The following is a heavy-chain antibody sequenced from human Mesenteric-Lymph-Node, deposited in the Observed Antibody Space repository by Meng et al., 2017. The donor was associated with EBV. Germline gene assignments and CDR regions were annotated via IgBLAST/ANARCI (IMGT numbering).Heavy chain of an antibody. D-gene: IGHD5-18*01. J-gene: IGHJ4*02. CDR3: ARERDYGYPDY. CDR1: GFTFSSYA. V-gene: IGHV3-23*04. Sequence: EVQLVESGGVLVQPGGSLRLSCAASGFTFSSYAMSWVRQTPGKGLEWVSSLSNSGGSTYYADSVKGRFTISRDTSTNTLHLQMSSLRGEDTAVYYCARERDYGYPDYWGRGTLVTVSS. CDR2: LSNSGGST.